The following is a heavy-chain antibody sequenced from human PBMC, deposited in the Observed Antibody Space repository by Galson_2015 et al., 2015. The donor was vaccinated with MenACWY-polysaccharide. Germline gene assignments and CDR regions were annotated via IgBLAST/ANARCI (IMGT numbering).Heavy chain of an antibody. CDR2: INPVSGGT. CDR3: ARESMREYPAPGDFYR. CDR1: GITLTDYF. D-gene: IGHD2/OR15-2a*01. V-gene: IGHV1-46*01. Sequence: SVKVSCKAGGITLTDYFFHWVRQAPGQGLAWMGVINPVSGGTSYAQMFQGRVTMTRDTSLSTIYMELSSLTSEDAAIYFCARESMREYPAPGDFYRWGQGTVVTVSS. J-gene: IGHJ3*02.